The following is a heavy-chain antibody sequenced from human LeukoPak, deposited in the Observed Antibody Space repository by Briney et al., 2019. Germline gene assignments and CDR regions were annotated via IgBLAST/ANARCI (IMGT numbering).Heavy chain of an antibody. V-gene: IGHV3-74*01. J-gene: IGHJ4*02. CDR2: ICPDGTVT. Sequence: GGSLRLSCAASGFTFSSYWMHWVRQAPGKGPMWVSRICPDGTVTNYADSVKARFIISRDNARNTVYLQMNSLRVEDTAVYYCVRDFRSADYWGQGTLVTVSS. CDR3: VRDFRSADY. CDR1: GFTFSSYW.